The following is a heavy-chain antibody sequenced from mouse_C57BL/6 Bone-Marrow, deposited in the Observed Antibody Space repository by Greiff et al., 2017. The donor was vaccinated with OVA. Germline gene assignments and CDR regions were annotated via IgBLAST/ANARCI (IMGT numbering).Heavy chain of an antibody. J-gene: IGHJ4*01. CDR3: AREKKSIYYGIYYAMDY. V-gene: IGHV1-82*01. CDR2: IYPGDGDT. CDR1: GYAFSSSW. Sequence: VKLVESGPELVKPGASVKISCKASGYAFSSSWMNWVKQRPGKGLEWIGRIYPGDGDTNYNGKFKGKATLTADKSSSTAYMQLSSLTSEDSAVYFCAREKKSIYYGIYYAMDYWGQGTSVTVSS. D-gene: IGHD2-1*01.